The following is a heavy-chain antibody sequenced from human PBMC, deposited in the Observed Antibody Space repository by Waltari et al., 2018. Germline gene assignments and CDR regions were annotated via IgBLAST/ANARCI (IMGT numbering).Heavy chain of an antibody. J-gene: IGHJ1*01. Sequence: QVQLQESGPGLVKPSETLSLTYTVSGGSISSNYNWGWIRQPPGKGLEWMGNMQYRGSTFYNPALESRVTISLDTSRNQFSLRLSSVYAADTAVYFCGRIAFGDDGGYFQYWGQGTLVTVSS. V-gene: IGHV4-39*01. CDR2: MQYRGST. CDR1: GGSISSNYN. D-gene: IGHD4-17*01. CDR3: GRIAFGDDGGYFQY.